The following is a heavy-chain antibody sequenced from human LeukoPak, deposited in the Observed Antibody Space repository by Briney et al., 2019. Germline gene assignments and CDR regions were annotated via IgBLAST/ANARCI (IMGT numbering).Heavy chain of an antibody. CDR1: GFTVSSNY. Sequence: SGGSLRLSCAASGFTVSSNYMSWVRQAPGEGLEWVSVIYSGGSTYYADSVKGRFTISRDNSKNTLYLQMNSLRGEDTAVYYCARAPVGATIYFYDYWGQGTLATVSS. CDR3: ARAPVGATIYFYDY. J-gene: IGHJ4*02. CDR2: IYSGGST. V-gene: IGHV3-66*02. D-gene: IGHD5-12*01.